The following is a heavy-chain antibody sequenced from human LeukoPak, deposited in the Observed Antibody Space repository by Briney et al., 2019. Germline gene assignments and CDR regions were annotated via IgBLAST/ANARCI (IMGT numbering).Heavy chain of an antibody. V-gene: IGHV3-33*01. D-gene: IGHD3-22*01. CDR1: GFTFSSYG. CDR3: ARASRSGYPPFDY. Sequence: GGSLRLSCAASGFTFSSYGMHWVRQAPGKGLEWVAVIWYDGGNKYYADSVKGRFTISRDNSKNTLYLQMNSLRAEDTAVYYCARASRSGYPPFDYWGQGTLVTVSS. CDR2: IWYDGGNK. J-gene: IGHJ4*02.